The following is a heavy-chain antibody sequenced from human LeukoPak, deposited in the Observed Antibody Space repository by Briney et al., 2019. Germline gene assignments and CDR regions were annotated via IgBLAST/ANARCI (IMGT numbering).Heavy chain of an antibody. D-gene: IGHD6-19*01. V-gene: IGHV3-7*04. CDR2: IEQNGAVL. CDR1: GFTFSHYW. CDR3: ARDIGWFVFDS. J-gene: IGHJ4*02. Sequence: GGSLRLPCAASGFTFSHYWMTWVRQAPGKGLEWVADIEQNGAVLRCVDSVKGRFTISRDNAKKSLYLQMDSLRAEDTAVYFCARDIGWFVFDSRGQGTLVAVSS.